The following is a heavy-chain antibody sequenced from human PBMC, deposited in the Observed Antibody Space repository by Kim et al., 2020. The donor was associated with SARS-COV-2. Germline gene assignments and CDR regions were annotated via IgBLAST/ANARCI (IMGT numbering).Heavy chain of an antibody. D-gene: IGHD2-21*02. J-gene: IGHJ4*02. CDR3: ARDYRYGGDERGAYDY. V-gene: IGHV3-21*01. Sequence: SVKGRFTISRDNAKNSLYLQMNSLRAEDTAVYYCARDYRYGGDERGAYDYWGQGTLVTVSS.